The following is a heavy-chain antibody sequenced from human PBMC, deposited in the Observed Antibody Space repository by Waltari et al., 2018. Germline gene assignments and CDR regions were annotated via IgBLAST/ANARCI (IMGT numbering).Heavy chain of an antibody. CDR2: ISSTSSYI. J-gene: IGHJ4*02. CDR3: ARGGSYYYFDN. V-gene: IGHV3-21*01. Sequence: EVQLVESGGGLVKHGGSLRLSCAASGFTFSSYSMNWVRQAPGKGLEWVSSISSTSSYIYYADSVKGRFTISRGNARNSLYLQMNSLRAEDTAVYYCARGGSYYYFDNWGQGTLVTVSS. CDR1: GFTFSSYS. D-gene: IGHD1-26*01.